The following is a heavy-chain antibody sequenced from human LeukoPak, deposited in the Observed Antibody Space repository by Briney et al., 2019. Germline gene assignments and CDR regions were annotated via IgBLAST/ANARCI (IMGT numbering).Heavy chain of an antibody. Sequence: GGSLRLSCAASGFTFSSYAMHWVRQAPGKGLEWVAVISYDGSNKYYADSVKGRFTISRDNSKNTLYLQMNSLRAEDTAVYYCARDPFYGSGSYLFDYWGQGTLVTVSS. V-gene: IGHV3-30-3*01. CDR1: GFTFSSYA. CDR3: ARDPFYGSGSYLFDY. CDR2: ISYDGSNK. J-gene: IGHJ4*02. D-gene: IGHD3-10*01.